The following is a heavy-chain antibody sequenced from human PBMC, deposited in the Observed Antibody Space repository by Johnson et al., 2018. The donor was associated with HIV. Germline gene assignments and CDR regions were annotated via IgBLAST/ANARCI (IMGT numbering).Heavy chain of an antibody. CDR3: ARACRDGYTCDAFDI. V-gene: IGHV3-66*01. CDR2: IYSGGST. Sequence: VRLVESGGGLVQPGGSLRLSCAASGFTFSNYYMNWIRQAPGKGLEWVSVIYSGGSTYYADSVKGRFIISRDNSKNTLYLQMNSLRAEDTAVYYCARACRDGYTCDAFDIWGQGTMVTVSS. J-gene: IGHJ3*02. D-gene: IGHD5-24*01. CDR1: GFTFSNYY.